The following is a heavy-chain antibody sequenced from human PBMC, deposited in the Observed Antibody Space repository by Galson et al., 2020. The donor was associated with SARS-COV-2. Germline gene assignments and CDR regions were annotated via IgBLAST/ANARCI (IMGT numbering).Heavy chain of an antibody. V-gene: IGHV3-7*05. CDR2: IKQDGSEK. CDR1: GFTFSSYW. CDR3: ARDSWVDDSVWGSQIDYYYGMDV. Sequence: TGGSLRLSCAASGFTFSSYWMSWVRQAPGKGLEWVANIKQDGSEKYYVDSVKGRFTISRDTAKNSLYLQMNSLRAEDTAVYYCARDSWVDDSVWGSQIDYYYGMDVWGQGTTVTVSS. D-gene: IGHD3-16*01. J-gene: IGHJ6*02.